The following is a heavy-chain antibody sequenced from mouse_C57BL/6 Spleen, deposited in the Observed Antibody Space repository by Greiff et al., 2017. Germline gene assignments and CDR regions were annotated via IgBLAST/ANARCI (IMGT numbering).Heavy chain of an antibody. CDR2: IDPSDSET. CDR1: GYTFTSYW. CDR3: ARGAGYDYDGDY. D-gene: IGHD2-4*01. J-gene: IGHJ2*01. Sequence: QVQLQQPGAELVRPGSSVKLSCKASGYTFTSYWMHWVKQRPIQGLEWIGNIDPSDSETHYNQKFKDKATLTVDKSSSTAYMQLRSLTSEDSAVYYCARGAGYDYDGDYWGQGTTLTVSS. V-gene: IGHV1-52*01.